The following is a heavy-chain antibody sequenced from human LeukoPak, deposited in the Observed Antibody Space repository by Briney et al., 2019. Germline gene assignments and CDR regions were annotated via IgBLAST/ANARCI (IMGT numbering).Heavy chain of an antibody. CDR3: ARDRPGRYCSTISCYSASPFDP. D-gene: IGHD2-2*02. CDR2: LSSSGGST. J-gene: IGHJ5*02. V-gene: IGHV3-23*01. CDR1: GFTFSNYG. Sequence: GGSLRLSCAASGFTFSNYGMNWVRQAPGKGLEWVSALSSSGGSTYYADSVKGRFTISRDNSKNTLYLQMNYLSAEDTAVYYCARDRPGRYCSTISCYSASPFDPWGQGTLVTVSS.